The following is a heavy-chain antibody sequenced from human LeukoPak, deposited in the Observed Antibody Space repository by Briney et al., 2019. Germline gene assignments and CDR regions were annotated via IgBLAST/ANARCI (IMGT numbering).Heavy chain of an antibody. D-gene: IGHD2/OR15-2a*01. Sequence: PSETLSLTCTVSGGFISSSSYYWGWIRQPPGKGLEWIGSIYYSGSTYYNPSLKSRVTISVDRSKNQFSLKLSSVTAADTAVYYCASPLDYFHDAFDIWGQGTMVTVSS. CDR3: ASPLDYFHDAFDI. V-gene: IGHV4-39*07. CDR2: IYYSGST. J-gene: IGHJ3*02. CDR1: GGFISSSSYY.